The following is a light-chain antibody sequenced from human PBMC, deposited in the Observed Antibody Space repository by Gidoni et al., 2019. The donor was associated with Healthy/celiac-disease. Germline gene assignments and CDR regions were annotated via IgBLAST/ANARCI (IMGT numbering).Light chain of an antibody. CDR1: SSHIGSNY. J-gene: IGLJ2*01. CDR2: RNN. CDR3: AAWDDSLSGQGV. V-gene: IGLV1-47*01. Sequence: QSVLTQPPSASGTPHQRVTISCSGSSSHIGSNYVYWYQQLPGTAPKLLIYRNNQRPSGVPDRFSGSKSGTSASLAISGLRSEDEADYYCAAWDDSLSGQGVFGGGTKLTVL.